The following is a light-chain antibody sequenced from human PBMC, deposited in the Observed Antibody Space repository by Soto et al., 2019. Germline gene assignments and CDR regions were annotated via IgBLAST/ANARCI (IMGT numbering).Light chain of an antibody. V-gene: IGLV1-44*01. Sequence: QSVLTQPPSASGIPVQTVTVSCSGSSSNIGSYTVNWYQQLPGTAPKLVIYSNHQRPSGVPDRFSGSKSGTSASLAISGLQSEDEADYYCAAWDDSPNGSVFGSGTKLTVL. CDR1: SSNIGSYT. J-gene: IGLJ1*01. CDR2: SNH. CDR3: AAWDDSPNGSV.